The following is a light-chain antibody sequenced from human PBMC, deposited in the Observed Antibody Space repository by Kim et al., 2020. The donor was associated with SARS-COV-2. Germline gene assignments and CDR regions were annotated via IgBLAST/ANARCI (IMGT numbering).Light chain of an antibody. CDR1: QNIGSY. V-gene: IGKV1-39*01. J-gene: IGKJ2*01. Sequence: DIQMTQSPSSLSASVGDRVTITCRASQNIGSYLSWYQQKPGKAPNLLIHGATSLQSGVPSRFSGRGFGTDFTLTITSLQPEDFATYYCHQGYSPPVHTFGREHGLEI. CDR2: GAT. CDR3: HQGYSPPVHT.